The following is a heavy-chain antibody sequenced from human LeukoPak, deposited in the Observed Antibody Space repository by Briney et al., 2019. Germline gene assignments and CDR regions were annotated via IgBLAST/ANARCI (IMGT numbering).Heavy chain of an antibody. Sequence: KPSETLSLTCAVYGGSFSGYYWGWIRQPPGRGLEWIGGIIYSGNTYYNPSLKSRVTISVDTTKNQFSLKLTSVTAANTAVYYCARHRAYSSSSPFDYWGQGTLVTVSS. J-gene: IGHJ4*02. CDR1: GGSFSGYY. V-gene: IGHV4-34*12. CDR3: ARHRAYSSSSPFDY. CDR2: IIYSGNT. D-gene: IGHD6-6*01.